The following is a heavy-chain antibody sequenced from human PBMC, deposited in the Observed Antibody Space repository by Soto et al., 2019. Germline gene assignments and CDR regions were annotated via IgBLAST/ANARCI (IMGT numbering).Heavy chain of an antibody. V-gene: IGHV3-23*01. J-gene: IGHJ4*02. Sequence: EVQLLESGGGLAQPGGSLRLSCAASGFTFTSYAMTWVRQAPGKGLEWVSTISGSGTNTYYADAVEGRFTISRDNSKNKLYLQMNSLRAEETAIYFCTTGIDYWGQGTLVSVSS. CDR2: ISGSGTNT. D-gene: IGHD3-10*01. CDR1: GFTFTSYA. CDR3: TTGIDY.